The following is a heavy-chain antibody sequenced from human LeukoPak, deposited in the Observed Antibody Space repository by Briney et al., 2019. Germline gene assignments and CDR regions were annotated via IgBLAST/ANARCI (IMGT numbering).Heavy chain of an antibody. D-gene: IGHD3-16*01. CDR3: ARDMIILQS. V-gene: IGHV3-7*04. CDR1: GFTFSNYW. J-gene: IGHJ5*02. Sequence: GGSLRLSCAASGFTFSNYWMSWVRQAPGKGLEWVANIKQDGSEKYYVDSVKGRFTISRDNAKKSLYLQMNSLRAEDTAVYFCARDMIILQSWGQGTLVTVSS. CDR2: IKQDGSEK.